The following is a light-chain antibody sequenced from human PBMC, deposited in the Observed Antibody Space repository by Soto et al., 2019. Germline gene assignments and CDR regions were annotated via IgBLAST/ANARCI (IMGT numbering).Light chain of an antibody. CDR1: QSISSW. Sequence: DIQMTQSPSTLSASVGDRVTITCRASQSISSWLAWYQQKPGKAPKLLIYKASSLEGGVQSRFSGSGSGTEFTLTISSLQPDDFATYYCQQYDSYPRTCGQGTKVENK. J-gene: IGKJ1*01. CDR3: QQYDSYPRT. CDR2: KAS. V-gene: IGKV1-5*03.